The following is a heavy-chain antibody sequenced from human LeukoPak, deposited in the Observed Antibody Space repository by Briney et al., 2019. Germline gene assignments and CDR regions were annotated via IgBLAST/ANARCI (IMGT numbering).Heavy chain of an antibody. D-gene: IGHD2-15*01. CDR1: GFTFSSYG. V-gene: IGHV3-30*18. J-gene: IGHJ4*02. CDR3: AKDFHGGSPDFDY. Sequence: GGSLRLSCAASGFTFSSYGMHWVRQAPGKGLEWVAVISYDGSNKYYADSVKGRFTISRDNSKNTLYLQMNSLRAEDTAVYYCAKDFHGGSPDFDYWGQGTLVTVSS. CDR2: ISYDGSNK.